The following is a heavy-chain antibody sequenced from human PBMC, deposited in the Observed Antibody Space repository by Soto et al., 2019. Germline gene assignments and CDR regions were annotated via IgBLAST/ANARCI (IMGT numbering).Heavy chain of an antibody. D-gene: IGHD3-22*01. CDR2: INPNSGGT. J-gene: IGHJ6*02. Sequence: ASVKVSCKASGYTFTGYYMHWVRQAPGQGLEWMGWINPNSGGTNYAQKFQGWVTMTRDTSISTAYMELSRLRSDDTAVYYCARSWDYDSSGYPYYYYYGMDVWGQGTTVTVSS. CDR3: ARSWDYDSSGYPYYYYYGMDV. V-gene: IGHV1-2*04. CDR1: GYTFTGYY.